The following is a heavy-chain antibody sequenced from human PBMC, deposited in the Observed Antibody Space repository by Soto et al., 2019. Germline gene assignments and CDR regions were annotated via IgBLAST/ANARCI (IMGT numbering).Heavy chain of an antibody. V-gene: IGHV1-69*01. J-gene: IGHJ6*02. CDR2: NNPISDTT. Sequence: QVQLVQSGAEVKKPGSSVKVSCKAYGGTFSSYAISWVRQAPGQGIEWMGGNNPISDTTNYAQKFQGRVTITADESTSTAYMELSSLRSEDTAVYYCARSQGSSTSLEIYYYYYCGMDVWGQGTTVTVSS. CDR3: ARSQGSSTSLEIYYYYYCGMDV. D-gene: IGHD2-2*01. CDR1: GGTFSSYA.